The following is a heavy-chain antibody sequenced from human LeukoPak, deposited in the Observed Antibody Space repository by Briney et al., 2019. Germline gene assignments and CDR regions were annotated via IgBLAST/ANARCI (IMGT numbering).Heavy chain of an antibody. V-gene: IGHV3-72*01. CDR1: GITLSDQY. CDR3: ARMTFGGMDV. D-gene: IGHD3-16*01. CDR2: TRSKANNHTT. J-gene: IGHJ6*04. Sequence: GGSLRLSCAASGITLSDQYMEWVRQTPGKGLEWVGRTRSKANNHTTEYDASVKGRFTISRDDSNNSLYLQMNSLKTEDTAVYYCARMTFGGMDVWGKGTTVTVSS.